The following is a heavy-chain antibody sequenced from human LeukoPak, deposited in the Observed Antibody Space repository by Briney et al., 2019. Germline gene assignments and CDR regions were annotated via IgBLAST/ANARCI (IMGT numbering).Heavy chain of an antibody. CDR2: ISGTGGST. CDR1: GFTFRSYA. V-gene: IGHV3-23*01. D-gene: IGHD3-10*01. Sequence: QPRGSLRLSCGTSGFTFRSYAMSWVRQAPGKGLDWVSGISGTGGSTYYADSVKGRFTVSRDNSKNTLYLQMNSLRVEDTAVYYCAKDSTDLLWFGELSIGGMDVWGQGTTVTVSS. J-gene: IGHJ6*02. CDR3: AKDSTDLLWFGELSIGGMDV.